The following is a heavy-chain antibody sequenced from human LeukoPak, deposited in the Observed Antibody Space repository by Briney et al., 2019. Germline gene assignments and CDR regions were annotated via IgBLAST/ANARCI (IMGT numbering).Heavy chain of an antibody. CDR3: AKSVSFLLDSG. CDR2: ISGSGGTT. Sequence: GGSLRLSCAASGFTFSSYAMSWVRQAPGKGLEWVSAISGSGGTTYYADSVKGRFTISRDNSKNTLYLQMNSLRAEDTAVYYCAKSVSFLLDSGWGQGTTVTVSS. D-gene: IGHD2-21*01. J-gene: IGHJ6*02. CDR1: GFTFSSYA. V-gene: IGHV3-23*01.